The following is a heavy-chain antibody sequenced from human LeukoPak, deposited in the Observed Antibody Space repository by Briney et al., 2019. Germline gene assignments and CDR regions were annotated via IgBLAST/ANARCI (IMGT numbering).Heavy chain of an antibody. CDR3: ATDPGRHLLCPVD. Sequence: ASVKVSCKASGYTFTGYYMHWVQQAPGKGLEWMGLVDPEDGETIYAEKFQGRVTITADTSTDTAYMELSSLRSEDTAVYYCATDPGRHLLCPVDWGQGTLVTVSS. V-gene: IGHV1-69-2*01. J-gene: IGHJ4*02. D-gene: IGHD3-10*02. CDR1: GYTFTGYY. CDR2: VDPEDGET.